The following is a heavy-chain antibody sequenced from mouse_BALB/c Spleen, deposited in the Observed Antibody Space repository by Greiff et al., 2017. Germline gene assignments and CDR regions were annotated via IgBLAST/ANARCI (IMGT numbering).Heavy chain of an antibody. Sequence: EVQLQQSGAELAKPGASVKLSCTASGFNIKDTYMHWVKQRPEQGLEWIGRIDPANGNTKYDPKFQGKATITADTSSNTAYLQLSSLTSEDTAVYYCARDGYDTAWFAYWGQGTLVTVSA. CDR1: GFNIKDTY. J-gene: IGHJ3*01. CDR3: ARDGYDTAWFAY. CDR2: IDPANGNT. D-gene: IGHD2-2*01. V-gene: IGHV14-3*02.